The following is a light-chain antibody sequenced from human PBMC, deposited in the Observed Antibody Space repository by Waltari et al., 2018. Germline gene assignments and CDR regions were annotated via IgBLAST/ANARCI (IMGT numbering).Light chain of an antibody. CDR3: QQYKSYPLT. CDR1: QSISSW. Sequence: DIQMTQSPSTLSASVGDRVTITCRASQSISSWLAWYQQKPGKAPKLLLYKASSLESGVPSRFSGSGSETEFTLTISSLQPDDFATYYCQQYKSYPLTFGGGTKVEIK. V-gene: IGKV1-5*03. CDR2: KAS. J-gene: IGKJ4*01.